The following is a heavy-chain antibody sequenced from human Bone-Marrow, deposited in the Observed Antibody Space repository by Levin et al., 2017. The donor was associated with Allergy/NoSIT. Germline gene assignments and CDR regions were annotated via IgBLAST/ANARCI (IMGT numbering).Heavy chain of an antibody. D-gene: IGHD6-13*01. CDR1: GFTFSNHG. J-gene: IGHJ3*02. V-gene: IGHV3-30*18. Sequence: GESLKISCVATGFTFSNHGMHWVRQAPGKGLEWVAVISYDGSNEYYADSVKGRFTTSRDDSKNTIYLQMDGLTPEDTAVYYCAKLAGSWQDHDAFDIWGQGTTVTVS. CDR2: ISYDGSNE. CDR3: AKLAGSWQDHDAFDI.